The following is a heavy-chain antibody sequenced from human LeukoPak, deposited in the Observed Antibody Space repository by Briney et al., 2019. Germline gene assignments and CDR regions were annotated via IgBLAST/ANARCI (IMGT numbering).Heavy chain of an antibody. V-gene: IGHV1-2*06. CDR3: ARDLSSTSNWEFDY. Sequence: ASVKVSCKTSGYTFIDYFIHWVRQAPGQGLEWMGRLNPNNGYTFYTEEFQGRVTMTSDTSISTAYMELSRLTSDDTALYYCARDLSSTSNWEFDYWSQGTLVTVSS. J-gene: IGHJ4*02. CDR2: LNPNNGYT. D-gene: IGHD7-27*01. CDR1: GYTFIDYF.